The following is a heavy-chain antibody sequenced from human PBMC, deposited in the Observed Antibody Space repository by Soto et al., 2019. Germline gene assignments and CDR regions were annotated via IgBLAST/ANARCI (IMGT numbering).Heavy chain of an antibody. CDR2: IYFDGITT. D-gene: IGHD1-26*01. CDR1: GFTFNTHW. V-gene: IGHV3-74*01. Sequence: GGSLRLSCTASGFTFNTHWMHWVRQAPGKGLVWVSRIYFDGITTNYADSVKGRLTVSRDNSKNTVYLHVNTLRDEDTAVYYCARGGAMGVDYWGQGTLVTVSS. J-gene: IGHJ4*02. CDR3: ARGGAMGVDY.